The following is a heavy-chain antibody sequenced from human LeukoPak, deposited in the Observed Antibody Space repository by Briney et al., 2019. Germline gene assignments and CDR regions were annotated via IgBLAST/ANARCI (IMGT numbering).Heavy chain of an antibody. CDR1: GYIFTGYY. V-gene: IGHV1-2*02. J-gene: IGHJ5*02. CDR3: AEGGYSYGINWFDP. CDR2: INPHSGDT. D-gene: IGHD5-18*01. Sequence: GASVKVSCKASGYIFTGYYIHWVRQAPGQGLEWMGWINPHSGDTNYAQKFQGRVTMTRDTSISTAYMELSRLRSDDTAVYYCAEGGYSYGINWFDPWGQGTLVTVSS.